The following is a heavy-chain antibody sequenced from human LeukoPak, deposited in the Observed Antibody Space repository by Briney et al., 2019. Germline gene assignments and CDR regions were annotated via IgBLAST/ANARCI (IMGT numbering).Heavy chain of an antibody. D-gene: IGHD2-2*01. Sequence: KPSETLSLTCTVSGGSISSYYWSWIRQPPGKGLEWIGYIYYSGSTNYNPSLKSRVTISVDTSKNQFSLKLSSVTAADTAVYYCAREGYCSSTSCLSGYYYYMDVWGKGTTVTVSS. CDR3: AREGYCSSTSCLSGYYYYMDV. V-gene: IGHV4-59*12. CDR2: IYYSGST. CDR1: GGSISSYY. J-gene: IGHJ6*03.